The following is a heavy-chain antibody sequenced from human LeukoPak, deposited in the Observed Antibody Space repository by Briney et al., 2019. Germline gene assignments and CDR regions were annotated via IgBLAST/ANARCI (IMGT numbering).Heavy chain of an antibody. V-gene: IGHV4-39*07. J-gene: IGHJ4*02. CDR3: AREGGAVPGEKVIAY. CDR1: GGSLSSSSYY. Sequence: SETLSLTCTVSGGSLSSSSYYWGWIRQPPGKGLEWIGSIYYSGSTYDNPSLKSRVTISVDTSKNHFSLKLSSVAPAEPAVYSCAREGGAVPGEKVIAYWGQRTLVT. D-gene: IGHD3-10*01. CDR2: IYYSGST.